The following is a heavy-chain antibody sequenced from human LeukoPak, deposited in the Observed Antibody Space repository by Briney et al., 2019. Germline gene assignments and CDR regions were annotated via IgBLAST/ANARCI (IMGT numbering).Heavy chain of an antibody. CDR3: AELGITMIGGV. V-gene: IGHV3-48*03. CDR1: GFTFTSYA. J-gene: IGHJ6*04. Sequence: GGSLRLSCVASGFTFTSYAMSWVRQAPGKGLEWVSYISSSGSTIYYADSVKGRFTISRDNAKNSLYLQMNSLRAEDTAVYYCAELGITMIGGVWGKGTTVTISS. D-gene: IGHD3-10*02. CDR2: ISSSGSTI.